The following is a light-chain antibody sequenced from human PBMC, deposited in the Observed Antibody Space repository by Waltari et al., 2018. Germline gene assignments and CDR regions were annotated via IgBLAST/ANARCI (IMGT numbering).Light chain of an antibody. V-gene: IGKV1-9*01. CDR1: EGISTY. CDR3: QQLDKYPLT. CDR2: GAS. Sequence: IQLTQSPSSLSASVGDKVTITCRASEGISTYLAWYQQQPGKAPKLLIYGASTLQSGVPSRCSGSGSGTDFTLTISSLQPGDFATYYCQQLDKYPLTFGRGTKVEIK. J-gene: IGKJ4*01.